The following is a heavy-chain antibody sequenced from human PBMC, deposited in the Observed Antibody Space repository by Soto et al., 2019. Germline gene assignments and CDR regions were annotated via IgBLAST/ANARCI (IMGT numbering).Heavy chain of an antibody. D-gene: IGHD2-15*01. CDR3: AREDIVVVVAATGGMDV. CDR1: GYTFTGYY. CDR2: INPNSGGT. V-gene: IGHV1-2*02. J-gene: IGHJ6*02. Sequence: GASVKVSCKASGYTFTGYYMHWLRQAPGQGLEWMGWINPNSGGTNYAQKFQGRVTMTRDTSISTAYMELSRLRSDDTAVYYCAREDIVVVVAATGGMDVWGQGTTVTVSS.